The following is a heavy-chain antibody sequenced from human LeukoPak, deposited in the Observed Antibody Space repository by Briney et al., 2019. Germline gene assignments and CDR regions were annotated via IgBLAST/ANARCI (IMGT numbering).Heavy chain of an antibody. J-gene: IGHJ6*03. CDR3: ARDREAYGSGLHYYYYMDV. Sequence: SSETLSLTCTVSGGYISRGHYHWSWIRQPPGKGLDGIGYIYYSGNTYYNPPLKSRVTISVDTSKNQFSLKLRSLTAADTAVYYCARDREAYGSGLHYYYYMDVWGKGTTVTVSS. CDR1: GGYISRGHYH. CDR2: IYYSGNT. D-gene: IGHD3-10*01. V-gene: IGHV4-30-4*08.